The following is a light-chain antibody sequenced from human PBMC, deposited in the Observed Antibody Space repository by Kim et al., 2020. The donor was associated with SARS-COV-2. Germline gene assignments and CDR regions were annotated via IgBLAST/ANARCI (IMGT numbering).Light chain of an antibody. J-gene: IGLJ2*01. CDR2: GKN. CDR3: NSRDSNDNVV. CDR1: SLRSYY. V-gene: IGLV3-19*01. Sequence: SSELTQDPAVSVALGQTVRITCQGDSLRSYYATWYQQKPGQAPILVIYGKNNRPSGIPDRFSGSSLGNTASLTITGTQAGDEADYYCNSRDSNDNVVFGGGTQLTVL.